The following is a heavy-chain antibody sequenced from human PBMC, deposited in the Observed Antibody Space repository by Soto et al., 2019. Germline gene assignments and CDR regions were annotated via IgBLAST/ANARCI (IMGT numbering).Heavy chain of an antibody. V-gene: IGHV4-31*03. J-gene: IGHJ4*02. CDR2: IYYSGST. CDR1: GGSISSGGYY. CDR3: ARARTYYYDSSGPVFDY. Sequence: PSETLSLTCTVSGGSISSGGYYWSWIRQHPGKGLEWIGYIYYSGSTYYNPSLKSRVTISVDTSKNQFSLKLSSVTAADTAVYYCARARTYYYDSSGPVFDYWGQGTLVTVSS. D-gene: IGHD3-22*01.